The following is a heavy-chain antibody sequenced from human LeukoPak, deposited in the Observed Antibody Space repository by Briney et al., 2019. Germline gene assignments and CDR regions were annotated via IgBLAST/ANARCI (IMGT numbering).Heavy chain of an antibody. J-gene: IGHJ6*02. D-gene: IGHD6-13*01. Sequence: PGGSLRLSCAASGFTFSSYAMSWVRQAPEKGLEWVSAISGSGGSTYYADSVKGRFTISRDNSKNTLYLQMNSLRAEDTAVYYCAKEAAAGVYYYYYYGMDVWGQGTTVTVSS. CDR1: GFTFSSYA. CDR2: ISGSGGST. V-gene: IGHV3-23*01. CDR3: AKEAAAGVYYYYYYGMDV.